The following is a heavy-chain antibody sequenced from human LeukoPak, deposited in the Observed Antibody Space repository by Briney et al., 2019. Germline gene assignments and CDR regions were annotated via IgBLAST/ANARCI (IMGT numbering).Heavy chain of an antibody. D-gene: IGHD3-10*01. J-gene: IGHJ5*02. Sequence: PSETLSLTCTVSGGSISSSSYYWGWIRQPPGKGLEWIGSIYYSGSTYYNPSLKSRVTISVDTSKNQFSLKLSSVTAADTAVYYCAIVGESYYMAFDPWGQGTLVTVSS. CDR1: GGSISSSSYY. V-gene: IGHV4-39*07. CDR2: IYYSGST. CDR3: AIVGESYYMAFDP.